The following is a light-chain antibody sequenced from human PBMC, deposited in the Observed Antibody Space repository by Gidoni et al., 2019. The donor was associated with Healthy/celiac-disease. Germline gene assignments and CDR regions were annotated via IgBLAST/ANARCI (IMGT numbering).Light chain of an antibody. Sequence: EIVLTQSPGTLSLSPGESATLSCRASQSVSSTYLAWYQQKPGQAPRLLIYGASSRVTGVPDRFSGSGSGTDFTLTISRLEPEDFAVYYCQQGAFGQGTKVEMK. J-gene: IGKJ1*01. CDR3: QQGA. V-gene: IGKV3-20*01. CDR2: GAS. CDR1: QSVSSTY.